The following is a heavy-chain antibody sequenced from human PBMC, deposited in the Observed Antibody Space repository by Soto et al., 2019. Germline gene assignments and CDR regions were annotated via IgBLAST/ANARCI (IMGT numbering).Heavy chain of an antibody. CDR2: ISSSSSYI. D-gene: IGHD2-21*01. J-gene: IGHJ3*02. Sequence: LRLSCAASGFTFSSYSMNWVRQAPGKGLEWVSSISSSSSYIYYADSVKGRFTISRDNAKNSLYLQMNSLRAEDTAVYYCARGIALYSAFDIWGQGTMVTVSS. V-gene: IGHV3-21*01. CDR1: GFTFSSYS. CDR3: ARGIALYSAFDI.